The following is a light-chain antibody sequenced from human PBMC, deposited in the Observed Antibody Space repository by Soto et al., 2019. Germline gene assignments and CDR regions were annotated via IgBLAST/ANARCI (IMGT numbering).Light chain of an antibody. CDR2: DAS. CDR3: QHFNNCPYT. V-gene: IGKV1D-13*01. CDR1: QGIGTA. J-gene: IGKJ2*01. Sequence: AIQLTQSPSSLSASVGDRVTITCRASQGIGTALAWYQQKPGKAPKSLIYDASNLESGVPSRFSGSGSGTDFTLTISSLQPDDFATYYCQHFNNCPYTFGQGTKLEIK.